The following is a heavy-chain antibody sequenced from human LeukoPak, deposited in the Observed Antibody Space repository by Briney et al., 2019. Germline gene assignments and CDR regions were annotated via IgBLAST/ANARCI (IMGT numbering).Heavy chain of an antibody. V-gene: IGHV4-30-4*08. Sequence: SETLSLTCTVSGGSISSGDYYWSWIRQPPGKGLEWIGYIYYSGSTYHNPSLKSRVTISVDTSKNQFSLKLSSVSAADTAVYDCARVEYSSSWSAFDIWGQGTMLTVSS. CDR1: GGSISSGDYY. D-gene: IGHD6-13*01. CDR3: ARVEYSSSWSAFDI. J-gene: IGHJ3*02. CDR2: IYYSGST.